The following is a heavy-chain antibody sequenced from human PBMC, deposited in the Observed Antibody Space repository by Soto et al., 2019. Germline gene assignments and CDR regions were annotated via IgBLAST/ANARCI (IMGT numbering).Heavy chain of an antibody. CDR3: ARVHCSAGTCLDGLDF. D-gene: IGHD2-15*01. V-gene: IGHV6-1*01. CDR1: GDSVSSNGAC. J-gene: IGHJ6*02. CDR2: IYYRSKWFH. Sequence: SPTLSLTCVISGDSVSSNGACWNWIRQSPSRGLQWLGRIYYRSKWFHDYAASVESRMAINPDTSRNQFSLQLNYVTPEDTAVYYCARVHCSAGTCLDGLDFWGQGTTFTVSS.